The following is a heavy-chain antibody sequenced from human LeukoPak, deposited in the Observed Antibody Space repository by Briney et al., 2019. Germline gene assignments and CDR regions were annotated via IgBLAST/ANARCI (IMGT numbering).Heavy chain of an antibody. D-gene: IGHD3-10*01. CDR1: GFTFTNYA. Sequence: GGSLRLSCAASGFTFTNYAMHWVRQAPGKGLEWVSLTTSGGTYEYYADSVKGRFTISTYNSKNTLYLQLNSLRAEDTAVYYCARDSTYYYDAWSSGPHYFDPWGQGTLVTVSS. V-gene: IGHV3-30*01. J-gene: IGHJ4*02. CDR3: ARDSTYYYDAWSSGPHYFDP. CDR2: TTSGGTYE.